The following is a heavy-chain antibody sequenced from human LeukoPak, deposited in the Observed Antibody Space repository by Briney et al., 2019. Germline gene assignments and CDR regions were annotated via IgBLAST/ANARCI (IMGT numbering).Heavy chain of an antibody. V-gene: IGHV1-2*02. CDR1: GYTFTSYG. CDR2: INPNSGGT. Sequence: ASVKVSCKASGYTFTSYGISWVRQAPGQGLEWMGWINPNSGGTNYAQKFQGRVTMTRDTSISTAYMELSRLRSDDTAVYYCARDNLRWELQDGVDPWGQGTLVTVSS. J-gene: IGHJ5*02. D-gene: IGHD1-26*01. CDR3: ARDNLRWELQDGVDP.